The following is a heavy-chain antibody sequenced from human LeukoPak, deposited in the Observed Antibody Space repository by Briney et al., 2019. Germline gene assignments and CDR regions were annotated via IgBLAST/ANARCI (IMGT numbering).Heavy chain of an antibody. Sequence: PRGTLRLSCVASGFTFSMYWMTWVRQAPGKGLEWVANMKQDGSQKNYVHYVKGRFTISRDNAKKSLYLQMNSLRGEDTAVYYCARGGTYDIWGQGTRVTVSS. CDR3: ARGGTYDI. CDR2: MKQDGSQK. V-gene: IGHV3-7*01. J-gene: IGHJ3*02. CDR1: GFTFSMYW.